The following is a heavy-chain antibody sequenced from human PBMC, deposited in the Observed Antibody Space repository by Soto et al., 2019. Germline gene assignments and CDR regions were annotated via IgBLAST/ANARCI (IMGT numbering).Heavy chain of an antibody. CDR2: IIPIFGTA. V-gene: IGHV1-69*13. J-gene: IGHJ6*02. D-gene: IGHD3-3*01. CDR3: ARQREEWPHNYYGMDV. Sequence: GASVKVSCKASGGTFSSYAISWVRQAPGQGLEWMGGIIPIFGTANYAPKFQGRVTITADESTSTAYMELSSLRSEDTAVYYCARQREEWPHNYYGMDVWGQGTTVTVSS. CDR1: GGTFSSYA.